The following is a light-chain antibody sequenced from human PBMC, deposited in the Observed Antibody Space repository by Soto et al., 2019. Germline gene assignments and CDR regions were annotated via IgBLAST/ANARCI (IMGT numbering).Light chain of an antibody. CDR3: QQYNNWPLT. V-gene: IGKV3-15*01. J-gene: IGKJ4*01. Sequence: EIVMTQSPATLSVSPGERATLSCRASHRVSSYLAWYQQKPGQAPRLLIYGVSTRATGVPARFSGSGSGTEFTLTISSLQSEDLAVYYCQQYNNWPLTFGGGTKVDSK. CDR1: HRVSSY. CDR2: GVS.